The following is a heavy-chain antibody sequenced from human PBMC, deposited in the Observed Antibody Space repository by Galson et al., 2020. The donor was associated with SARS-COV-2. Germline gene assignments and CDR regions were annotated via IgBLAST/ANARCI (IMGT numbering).Heavy chain of an antibody. D-gene: IGHD2-21*01. J-gene: IGHJ4*02. V-gene: IGHV1-69*01. CDR2: IIPIFGTA. CDR3: AACWGGELECWGDY. Sequence: KIPCKASGGTFSSYAISWVRQAPGQGLEWMGGIIPIFGTANYAQKFQGRVTITADESTSTAYMELSSRGSEDAAVYYGAACWGGELECWGDYWGQGTLVTVSS. CDR1: GGTFSSYA.